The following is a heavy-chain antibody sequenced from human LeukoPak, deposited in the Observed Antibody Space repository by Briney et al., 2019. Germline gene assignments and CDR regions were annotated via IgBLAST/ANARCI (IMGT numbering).Heavy chain of an antibody. V-gene: IGHV4-34*01. CDR3: ARGRGGGYYYHGMDV. CDR1: GFTFSDYY. D-gene: IGHD3-10*01. Sequence: GSLRLSCAASGFTFSDYYMSWIRQPPGKGLEWIGEINHSGSTNYNPSLKSRVTISVDTSKNQFSLKLSSVTAADTAVYYCARGRGGGYYYHGMDVWGQGTTVTVSS. CDR2: INHSGST. J-gene: IGHJ6*02.